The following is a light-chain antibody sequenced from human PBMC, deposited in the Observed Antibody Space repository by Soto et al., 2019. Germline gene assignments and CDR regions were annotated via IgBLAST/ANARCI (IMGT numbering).Light chain of an antibody. CDR2: GAS. CDR3: QQYNNWPGT. J-gene: IGKJ1*01. V-gene: IGKV3-15*01. Sequence: EIVLTESPGTLSLSPGERATLSCGASQSVSSNYFAWYQQKPGQAPRLLIYGASTRATGIPARFSGSGSGTEFTLTISSLQSEDFAVYYCQQYNNWPGTFGQGTKVDIK. CDR1: QSVSSN.